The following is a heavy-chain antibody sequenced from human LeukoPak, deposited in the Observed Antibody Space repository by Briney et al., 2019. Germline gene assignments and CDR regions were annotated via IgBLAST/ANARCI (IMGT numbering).Heavy chain of an antibody. CDR3: ARATYVGGIFGVVIKKSAAFDI. V-gene: IGHV4-39*07. CDR2: INHSGST. Sequence: SETLSLTCTVSGGSISSSSYYWGWIRQPPGKGLEWIGEINHSGSTNYNPSLKSRVTISVDTSKNQFSLKLSSVTAADTAVYYCARATYVGGIFGVVIKKSAAFDIWGQGTMVTVSS. J-gene: IGHJ3*02. D-gene: IGHD3-3*01. CDR1: GGSISSSSYY.